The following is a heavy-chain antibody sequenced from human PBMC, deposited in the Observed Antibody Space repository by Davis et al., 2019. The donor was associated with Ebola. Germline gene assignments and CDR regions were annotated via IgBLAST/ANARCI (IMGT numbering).Heavy chain of an antibody. J-gene: IGHJ6*02. CDR3: ARGTIFGAMDV. V-gene: IGHV3-30-3*01. Sequence: GESLKISCAASGFTFSSYAMHWVRQAPGKGLEWVAVISYDGSNKYYADSVKGRFTISRDNSKNTLYLQMNSLGAEDTAVYYCARGTIFGAMDVWGQGTTVTVSS. CDR1: GFTFSSYA. CDR2: ISYDGSNK. D-gene: IGHD3-3*01.